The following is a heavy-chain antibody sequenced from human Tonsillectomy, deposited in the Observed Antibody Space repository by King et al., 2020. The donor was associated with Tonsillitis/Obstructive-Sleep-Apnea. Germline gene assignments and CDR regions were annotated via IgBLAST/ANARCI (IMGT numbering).Heavy chain of an antibody. Sequence: VQLVESGAGVKKPGESLRISCTGSGYSFDNYWIAWVRQMPGKGLEWMGIIYPADSDTRYSPSFQGQVTISADKSISTAYLQWSSLKASDTAIYYCARRGYGDYVSWFDPWGQGTLVTVSS. CDR2: IYPADSDT. D-gene: IGHD4-17*01. CDR3: ARRGYGDYVSWFDP. CDR1: GYSFDNYW. V-gene: IGHV5-51*01. J-gene: IGHJ5*02.